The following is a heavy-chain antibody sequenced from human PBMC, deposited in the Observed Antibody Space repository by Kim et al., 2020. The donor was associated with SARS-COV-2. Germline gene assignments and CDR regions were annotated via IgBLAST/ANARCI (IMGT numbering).Heavy chain of an antibody. D-gene: IGHD2-15*01. CDR3: ARGRAATRLLIREFDY. Sequence: SVQGRFTISRDNAKNSLYLQMNSLRDDDTAVYYCARGRAATRLLIREFDYWGQGTLVTVSS. J-gene: IGHJ4*02. V-gene: IGHV3-48*02.